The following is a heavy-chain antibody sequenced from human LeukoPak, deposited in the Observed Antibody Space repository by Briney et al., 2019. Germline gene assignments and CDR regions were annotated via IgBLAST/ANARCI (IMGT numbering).Heavy chain of an antibody. D-gene: IGHD3-22*01. Sequence: SQTLSLTCTVSGGSISSGGYYWSWIRQHPGKGLEWIGYIYYSGSTNYNPSLKSRVTISVDTSKNQFSLKLSSVTAADTAVYYCASGRAYYDSSGYYPRGAFDIWGQGTMVTVSS. CDR3: ASGRAYYDSSGYYPRGAFDI. J-gene: IGHJ3*02. V-gene: IGHV4-31*03. CDR1: GGSISSGGYY. CDR2: IYYSGST.